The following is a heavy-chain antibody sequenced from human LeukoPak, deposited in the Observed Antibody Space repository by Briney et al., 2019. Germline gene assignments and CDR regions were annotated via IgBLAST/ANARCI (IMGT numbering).Heavy chain of an antibody. CDR3: ASGCSSTSCYPDY. V-gene: IGHV1-2*02. D-gene: IGHD2-2*01. CDR2: INPKSGGT. Sequence: ASVKVSCKASGYTFFDYYMHWVRQAPGQGLEWMGWINPKSGGTIYAQSFRGRVTITTDTSITTAYMELSRLRSDDTAVYYCASGCSSTSCYPDYWGQGTLVTVSS. CDR1: GYTFFDYY. J-gene: IGHJ4*02.